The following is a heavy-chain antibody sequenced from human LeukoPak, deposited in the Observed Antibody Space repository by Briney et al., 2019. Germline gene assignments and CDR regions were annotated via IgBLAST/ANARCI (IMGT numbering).Heavy chain of an antibody. CDR3: ARDPLTQNDY. J-gene: IGHJ4*02. CDR1: GFTFDAYW. V-gene: IGHV3-7*01. Sequence: GGSLRLSCAASGFTFDAYWMSWVRQAPGKGLEWVANIKQDGNEKYYVDSVKGRFTIYRDNAKNSLYLQMNSLRADDMAVYYCARDPLTQNDYWGQGTLVAVSS. D-gene: IGHD1-14*01. CDR2: IKQDGNEK.